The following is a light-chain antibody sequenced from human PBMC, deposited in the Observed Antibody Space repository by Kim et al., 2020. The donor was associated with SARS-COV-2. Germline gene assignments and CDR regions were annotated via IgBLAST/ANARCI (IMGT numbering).Light chain of an antibody. Sequence: EIVLTQSPATLSLSPGERATLSCRASQSVSSYLAWYQQKPGQAPRLLIYDASNRATGIPARFSGSGSGTDFTLTISSLESEDFAVYYCQQRGNGITFGGGTKVDIK. J-gene: IGKJ4*01. CDR3: QQRGNGIT. V-gene: IGKV3-11*01. CDR1: QSVSSY. CDR2: DAS.